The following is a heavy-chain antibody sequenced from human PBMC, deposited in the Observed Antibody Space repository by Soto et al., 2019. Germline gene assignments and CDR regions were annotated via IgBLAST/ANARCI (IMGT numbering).Heavy chain of an antibody. CDR2: ISAYNGNT. CDR1: GYTFTSYG. V-gene: IGHV1-18*01. Sequence: ASVKVSCKASGYTFTSYGISWVRQAPGQGLEWMGWISAYNGNTNYAQKLQGRVTMTTDTSTSTAYMELRSLRSDDTAVYYCERRRRGSTLVVSHPFAIWGQGTKGTIS. J-gene: IGHJ6*01. D-gene: IGHD2-8*02. CDR3: ERRRRGSTLVVSHPFAI.